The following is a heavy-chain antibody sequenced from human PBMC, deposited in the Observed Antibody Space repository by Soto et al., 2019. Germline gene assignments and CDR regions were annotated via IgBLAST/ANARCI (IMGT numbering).Heavy chain of an antibody. CDR3: ARQIYDSDTGPNFQYYFDS. D-gene: IGHD3-22*01. CDR2: IDPSDSQT. Sequence: GESLTSSCTRSGDSFSSYWITWVRQKPGKGLEWMGRIDPSDSQTYYSPSFRGHVTISVTKSITTVFLQWSSLRASDTAMYYCARQIYDSDTGPNFQYYFDSWGQGTTVTVSS. J-gene: IGHJ4*02. CDR1: GDSFSSYW. V-gene: IGHV5-10-1*01.